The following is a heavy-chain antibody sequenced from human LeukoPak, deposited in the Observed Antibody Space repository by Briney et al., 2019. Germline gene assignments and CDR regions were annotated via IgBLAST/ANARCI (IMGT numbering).Heavy chain of an antibody. CDR1: GYTFTSYG. V-gene: IGHV1-18*01. CDR3: ARDTIVGATGDFGY. CDR2: ISAYNGNT. Sequence: ASVKVSCKASGYTFTSYGISWVRQAPGQGLEWMGWISAYNGNTNYAQKLQGRVTMTTDTSTSTAYMELRSLRSDDTAVYYCARDTIVGATGDFGYWGQGTLVTVSS. J-gene: IGHJ4*02. D-gene: IGHD1-26*01.